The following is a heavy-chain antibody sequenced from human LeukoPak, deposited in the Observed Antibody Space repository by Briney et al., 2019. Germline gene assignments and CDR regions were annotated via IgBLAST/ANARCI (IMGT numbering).Heavy chain of an antibody. CDR2: ISSRDGTI. Sequence: PGGSLRLSCGVAGFTLSEYYMSWFRQAPGKGLEWISDISSRDGTINFADSVRGRFAVSWDNGKNSLFLQMNSLRADDTAIYYCARDTVAGTFDYWGQGALVTVSS. CDR1: GFTLSEYY. D-gene: IGHD6-19*01. CDR3: ARDTVAGTFDY. V-gene: IGHV3-11*01. J-gene: IGHJ4*02.